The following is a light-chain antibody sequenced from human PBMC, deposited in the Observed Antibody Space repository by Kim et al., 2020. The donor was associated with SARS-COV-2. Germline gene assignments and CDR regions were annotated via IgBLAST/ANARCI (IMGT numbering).Light chain of an antibody. Sequence: PRARTALPWQARPGVCRHLAWYAQKPGQPRRLVIYDASNRATGIPARFSGSGSGTDFTLTISSLEPEDFAVYYCHQRSNWPPMYTFGQGNKLDIK. V-gene: IGKV3-11*01. CDR3: HQRSNWPPMYT. J-gene: IGKJ2*01. CDR1: PGVCRH. CDR2: DAS.